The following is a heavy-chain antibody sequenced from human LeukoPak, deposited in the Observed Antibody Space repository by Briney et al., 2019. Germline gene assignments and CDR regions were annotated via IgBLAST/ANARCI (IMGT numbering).Heavy chain of an antibody. CDR3: ASSITMVRGVKGLGY. V-gene: IGHV4-34*01. D-gene: IGHD3-10*01. J-gene: IGHJ4*02. Sequence: SETLSLTCAVYGGSFSGYYWSWIRQPPGKGLEWIGEINHSGSTNYNPSLKSRVTISVDTSKNQFSLKLSSVTAADTAVYYCASSITMVRGVKGLGYWGRGTLVTVSS. CDR1: GGSFSGYY. CDR2: INHSGST.